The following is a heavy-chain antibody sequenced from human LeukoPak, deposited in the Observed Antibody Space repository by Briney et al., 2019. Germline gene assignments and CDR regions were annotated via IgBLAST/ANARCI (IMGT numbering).Heavy chain of an antibody. V-gene: IGHV5-51*01. CDR2: IYPGDSDT. CDR3: ARHPSYYDFWSHMDV. D-gene: IGHD3-3*01. Sequence: LGESLKISCKGSGYSFTSYWIGWVRQMPGKGLEWMGIIYPGDSDTRYSPSFQGQVTISADKSISTAHLQWSSLKASDTAMYYCARHPSYYDFWSHMDVWGQGTTVTVSS. CDR1: GYSFTSYW. J-gene: IGHJ6*02.